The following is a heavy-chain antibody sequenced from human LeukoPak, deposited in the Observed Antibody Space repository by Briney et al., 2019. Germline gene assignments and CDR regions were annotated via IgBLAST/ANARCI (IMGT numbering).Heavy chain of an antibody. J-gene: IGHJ4*02. D-gene: IGHD3-22*01. CDR3: ARETNVNHDSSGYYYFDY. CDR2: IYYSGST. Sequence: SETLSLTCTVSGGSISSYYWSWIRQPPGKGLEWIGYIYYSGSTKYNPSLKSRVTISVDTSKNQFSLQLNSVTPEDTAVYYCARETNVNHDSSGYYYFDYWSQGTLVTVSS. CDR1: GGSISSYY. V-gene: IGHV4-59*12.